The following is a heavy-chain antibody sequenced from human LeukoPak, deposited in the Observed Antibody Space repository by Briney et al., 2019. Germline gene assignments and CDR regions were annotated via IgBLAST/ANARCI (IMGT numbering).Heavy chain of an antibody. V-gene: IGHV4-4*07. J-gene: IGHJ3*02. CDR3: ARDQEQWLNAFDI. D-gene: IGHD6-19*01. Sequence: SETLSLTCTVSVGSISSYYWSLIRQPAGKGLEWIGRIYTSGSTNYNPSLKSRVTMSVDTSKNQFSLKLSSVTAADTAVYYCARDQEQWLNAFDIWGQGTMVTVSS. CDR2: IYTSGST. CDR1: VGSISSYY.